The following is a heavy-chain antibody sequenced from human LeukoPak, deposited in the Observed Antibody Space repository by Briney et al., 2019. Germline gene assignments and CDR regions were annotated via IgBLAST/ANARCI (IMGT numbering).Heavy chain of an antibody. J-gene: IGHJ4*02. V-gene: IGHV1-2*04. CDR3: ARGRGYYDSSGYYADY. D-gene: IGHD3-22*01. Sequence: SVKVSCKASGYTFTGYHMHWVRQAPGQGLEWMGWINPNSGGTNYAQKFQGWVTMTRDTSISTAYMELSRLRSDDTAVYYCARGRGYYDSSGYYADYWGQGTLVTVSS. CDR1: GYTFTGYH. CDR2: INPNSGGT.